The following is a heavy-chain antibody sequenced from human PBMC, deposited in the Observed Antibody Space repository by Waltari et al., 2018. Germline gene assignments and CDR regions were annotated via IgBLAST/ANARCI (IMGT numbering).Heavy chain of an antibody. CDR2: IKSKTDGGTT. D-gene: IGHD3-10*01. CDR3: TTHVFDYNYFDY. CDR1: GFTFSNAW. Sequence: EVQLVESGGGLVKPGGSLRLSCAASGFTFSNAWMSWVRQAPGKGLEWGGRIKSKTDGGTTDYAAPVKGRFTISRDDSKNTLYLQMNSLKTEDTAVYYCTTHVFDYNYFDYWGQGTLVTVSS. V-gene: IGHV3-15*01. J-gene: IGHJ4*02.